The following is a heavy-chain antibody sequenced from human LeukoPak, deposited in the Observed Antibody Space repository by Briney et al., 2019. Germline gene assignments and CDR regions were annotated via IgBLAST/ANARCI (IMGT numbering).Heavy chain of an antibody. D-gene: IGHD3-10*01. CDR1: GYTFTRYY. V-gene: IGHV1-2*04. CDR2: ISPNSGVT. Sequence: GASVEVSCKASGYTFTRYYMHWVRQSPGQGLEWMGWISPNSGVTNYAHMFQGWVTMTRDTYISTGYMELSRLRSDDTAVYYCARDQSGLVRGVMNYWGEGTLVTVSS. J-gene: IGHJ4*02. CDR3: ARDQSGLVRGVMNY.